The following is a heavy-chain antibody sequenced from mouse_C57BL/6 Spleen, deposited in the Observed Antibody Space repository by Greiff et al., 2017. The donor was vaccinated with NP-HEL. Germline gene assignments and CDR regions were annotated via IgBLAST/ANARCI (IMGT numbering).Heavy chain of an antibody. D-gene: IGHD4-1*01. Sequence: EVKVVESGGGLVKPGGSLKLSCAASGFTFSDYGMHWVRQAPEKGLEWVAYISSGSSTIYYADTVKGRFTISRDNAKNTLFLQMTSLRSEDTAMYYCARPSGRALFAYWGQGTLVTVSA. CDR3: ARPSGRALFAY. CDR1: GFTFSDYG. J-gene: IGHJ3*01. V-gene: IGHV5-17*01. CDR2: ISSGSSTI.